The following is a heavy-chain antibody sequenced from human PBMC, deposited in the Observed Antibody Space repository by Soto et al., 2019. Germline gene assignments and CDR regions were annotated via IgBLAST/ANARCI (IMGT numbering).Heavy chain of an antibody. D-gene: IGHD3-22*01. Sequence: SETLSHTCNVSGVTIRGYYWNWIRQPPGKTLEWIGSIYYTGGTNYNPSLKSRVTISVDTSKNHFSLKFNSLTAADTAVYYCAKDRGPMIVVVITAPIDYWGQGTLVTVSS. V-gene: IGHV4-59*01. J-gene: IGHJ4*02. CDR3: AKDRGPMIVVVITAPIDY. CDR2: IYYTGGT. CDR1: GVTIRGYY.